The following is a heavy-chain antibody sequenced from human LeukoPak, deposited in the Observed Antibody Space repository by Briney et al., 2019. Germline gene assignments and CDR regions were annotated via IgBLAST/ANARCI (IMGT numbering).Heavy chain of an antibody. Sequence: PSETLSLTCTVSGGSISSGGYYWSWIRQPPGKGLEWIGYIYYSGSTYYNPSLKSRVTISVDTSKNQFSLKLSSVTAADTAVYYCARIWFGAWKYFQHWGQGTLVTVSS. CDR1: GGSISSGGYY. CDR2: IYYSGST. V-gene: IGHV4-30-4*08. J-gene: IGHJ1*01. CDR3: ARIWFGAWKYFQH. D-gene: IGHD3-10*01.